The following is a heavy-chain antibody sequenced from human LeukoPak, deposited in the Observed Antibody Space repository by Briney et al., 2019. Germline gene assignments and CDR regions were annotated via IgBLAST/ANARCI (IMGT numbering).Heavy chain of an antibody. CDR3: AGTSGYSSSRLGVYYYGMDV. CDR1: GYTFTSYA. V-gene: IGHV1-3*01. D-gene: IGHD6-13*01. CDR2: INAGNGNT. J-gene: IGHJ6*02. Sequence: GASVKVSCKAPGYTFTSYAMHWVRQAPGQRLEWMGWINAGNGNTKYSQKFQGRVTITRDTSASTAYMELSSLRSEDTAVYYCAGTSGYSSSRLGVYYYGMDVWGQGTTVTVSS.